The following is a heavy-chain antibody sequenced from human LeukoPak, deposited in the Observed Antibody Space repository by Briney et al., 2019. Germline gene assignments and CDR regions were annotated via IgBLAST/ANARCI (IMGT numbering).Heavy chain of an antibody. Sequence: SGTLSLTCAVSGGSISSTNWWSWVRQPPGKGLEWIGEIYHSGSTNYNPSLKSRVTISVDKSKNQFSLKLSSVTAADTAVYYCARAKRGGVQSFDWTRPRDYYYYMDVWGTGTTVTISS. V-gene: IGHV4-4*02. CDR3: ARAKRGGVQSFDWTRPRDYYYYMDV. CDR2: IYHSGST. J-gene: IGHJ6*03. D-gene: IGHD3-9*01. CDR1: GGSISSTNW.